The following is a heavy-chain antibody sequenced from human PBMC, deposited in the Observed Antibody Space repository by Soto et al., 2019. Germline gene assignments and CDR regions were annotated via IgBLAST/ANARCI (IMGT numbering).Heavy chain of an antibody. J-gene: IGHJ4*02. CDR3: AARRHYDLLTGYYGFDY. Sequence: EVQLVQSGGGLVQPGGSLRLSWVASGFTFNTYSMNGVRQAPGKGLEWLSFINSRSTTIYYADSVKGRLTVSRDNAKSSLYLQMNSLRDEDTAVYYCAARRHYDLLTGYYGFDYWGQGSLVTVSS. D-gene: IGHD3-9*01. CDR1: GFTFNTYS. CDR2: INSRSTTI. V-gene: IGHV3-48*02.